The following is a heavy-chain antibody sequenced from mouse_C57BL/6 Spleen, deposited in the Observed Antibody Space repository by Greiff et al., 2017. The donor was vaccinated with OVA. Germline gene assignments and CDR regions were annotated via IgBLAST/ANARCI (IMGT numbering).Heavy chain of an antibody. D-gene: IGHD2-4*01. CDR2: ISNLAYSI. Sequence: EVKLVESGGGLVQPGGSLKLSCAASGFTFSDYGMAWVRQAPRQGPEWVAFISNLAYSIYYADTVTGRFTISRANAKNTLYLEMSSLRSEDTAMDYCARHYDVYAMDYWGQGTSVTVSS. V-gene: IGHV5-15*04. CDR3: ARHYDVYAMDY. CDR1: GFTFSDYG. J-gene: IGHJ4*01.